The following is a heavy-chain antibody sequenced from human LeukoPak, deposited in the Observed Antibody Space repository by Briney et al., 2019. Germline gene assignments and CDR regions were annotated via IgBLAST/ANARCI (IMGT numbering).Heavy chain of an antibody. Sequence: SQTLSLTCAVSGGSISSGGYSWSWIRQPPGKGLEWIGYIYHSGSTYYNPSPKSRATISVDRSKNQFPLKLSSVTAADTAVYYCARGSDSYYGSGSNWFDPWGQGTLVTVSS. D-gene: IGHD3-10*01. J-gene: IGHJ5*02. CDR1: GGSISSGGYS. V-gene: IGHV4-30-2*01. CDR2: IYHSGST. CDR3: ARGSDSYYGSGSNWFDP.